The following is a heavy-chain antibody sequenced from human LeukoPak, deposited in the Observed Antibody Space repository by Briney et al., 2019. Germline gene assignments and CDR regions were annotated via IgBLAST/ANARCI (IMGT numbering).Heavy chain of an antibody. CDR2: ISWNSGSI. D-gene: IGHD6-13*01. V-gene: IGHV3-9*01. CDR1: GFTFDDYA. CDR3: AKGVIAAAVPNWFDP. J-gene: IGHJ5*02. Sequence: GRSLRLSCAASGFTFDDYAMHWVRQAPGKGLEWVSGISWNSGSIRYADSVKGRFTISRDNAKNSLYLQMNSLRAEDTALYYCAKGVIAAAVPNWFDPWGQGTLVTVSS.